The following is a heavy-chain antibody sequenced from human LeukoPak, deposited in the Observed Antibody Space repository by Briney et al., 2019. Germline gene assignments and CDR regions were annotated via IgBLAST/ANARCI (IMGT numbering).Heavy chain of an antibody. CDR3: VKSGGYATAIRYFDL. V-gene: IGHV3-9*01. CDR1: GFSFGGYA. Sequence: GGSLRLSCAASGFSFGGYALHWVRQAPGKGLEWVASISWNSGDIVHADSVKGRFTISRDNAKDSLYLQMDSLRTEDTALYYCVKSGGYATAIRYFDLWGRGTLVTVSS. CDR2: ISWNSGDI. J-gene: IGHJ2*01. D-gene: IGHD2-21*02.